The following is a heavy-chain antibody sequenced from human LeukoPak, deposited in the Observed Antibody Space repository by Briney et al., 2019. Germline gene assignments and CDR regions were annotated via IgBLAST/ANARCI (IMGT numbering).Heavy chain of an antibody. V-gene: IGHV4-39*07. D-gene: IGHD3-22*01. CDR2: INHSGST. Sequence: SETLSLTCTVSGGSISSSGYYWSWIRQPPGKGLEWIGEINHSGSTNYNPSLKSRVTISVDTSKNQFSLKLSSVTAADTAVYYCARDATDDSSGYYPIGPVNYFDYWGQGTLVTVSS. CDR1: GGSISSSGYY. J-gene: IGHJ4*02. CDR3: ARDATDDSSGYYPIGPVNYFDY.